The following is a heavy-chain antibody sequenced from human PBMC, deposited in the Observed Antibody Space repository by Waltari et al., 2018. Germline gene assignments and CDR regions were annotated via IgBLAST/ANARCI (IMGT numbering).Heavy chain of an antibody. V-gene: IGHV4-38-2*02. J-gene: IGHJ4*02. Sequence: QVQLQESGPGLVKPSETLSLTCTVSGYSISSGYYWGWIRQPPGKGLEWIGSIYHSGSTYYNPSLKSRVTISVDTSKNQFSLKLSSVTAADTAVYYCAREGCTGGVCYPSYYFDYWGQGTLVTVSS. D-gene: IGHD2-8*02. CDR2: IYHSGST. CDR1: GYSISSGYY. CDR3: AREGCTGGVCYPSYYFDY.